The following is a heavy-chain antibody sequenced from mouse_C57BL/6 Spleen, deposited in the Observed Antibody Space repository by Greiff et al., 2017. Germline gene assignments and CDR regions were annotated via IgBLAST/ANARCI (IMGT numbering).Heavy chain of an antibody. V-gene: IGHV10-1*01. CDR2: IRSKSNNYAT. D-gene: IGHD1-1*01. CDR3: VRDYGSRYFDV. J-gene: IGHJ1*03. Sequence: GGGLVQPKGSLKLSCAASGFSFNTYAMNWVRQAPGKGLEWVARIRSKSNNYATYYADSVKDRFTISRDDSESMLYLQMNNLKTEDTAMYYCVRDYGSRYFDVWGTGTTVTVSS. CDR1: GFSFNTYA.